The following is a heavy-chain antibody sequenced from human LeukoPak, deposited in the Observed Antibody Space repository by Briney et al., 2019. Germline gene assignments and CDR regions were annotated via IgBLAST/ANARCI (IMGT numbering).Heavy chain of an antibody. CDR2: IYYSGST. CDR1: GGSISSYY. CDR3: ARSAYDYVWGTPRGQADY. J-gene: IGHJ4*02. V-gene: IGHV4-39*07. Sequence: SETLSLTCTVSGGSISSYYWGWIRQPPGKGLEWIGSIYYSGSTYYNPSLKSRVTISVDTSKNQFSLKLSSVTAADTAVYYCARSAYDYVWGTPRGQADYWGQGTLVTVSS. D-gene: IGHD3-16*01.